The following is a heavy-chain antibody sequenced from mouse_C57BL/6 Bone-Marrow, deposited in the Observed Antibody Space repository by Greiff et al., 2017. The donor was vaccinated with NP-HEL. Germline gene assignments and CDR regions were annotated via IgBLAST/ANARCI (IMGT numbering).Heavy chain of an antibody. CDR3: ARRGIYTSYWYFDV. CDR2: IDPENGDT. Sequence: VLLQQSGAELVRPGASVKLSCTASGFNFKDDYMHWVQQSPEQGLEWIGWIDPENGDTEYASKIQGKATITADTSSNTPYLQLSSLTSEDTAVYYCARRGIYTSYWYFDVWGTGTTVTVSS. V-gene: IGHV14-4*01. J-gene: IGHJ1*03. D-gene: IGHD1-1*02. CDR1: GFNFKDDY.